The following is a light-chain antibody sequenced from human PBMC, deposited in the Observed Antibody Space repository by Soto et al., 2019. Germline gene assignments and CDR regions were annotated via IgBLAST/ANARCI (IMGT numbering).Light chain of an antibody. CDR1: QNINNY. J-gene: IGKJ1*01. CDR3: QQSYSTLWT. CDR2: AAS. Sequence: DIQMTQSPSSLSASVGDRVTITCQASQNINNYLNWYQQKPGRAPKLLIYAASSLQSGAPSRFSGSGSGTDFTLTISSLQPEDFATYYCQQSYSTLWTFGQGTKGDIK. V-gene: IGKV1-39*01.